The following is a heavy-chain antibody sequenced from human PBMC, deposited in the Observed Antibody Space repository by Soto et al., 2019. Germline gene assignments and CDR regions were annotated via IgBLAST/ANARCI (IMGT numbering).Heavy chain of an antibody. CDR3: ARKSTAVAGYYYYGMDV. Sequence: QLLESGPGLVKPSETLSLTCTVSGGSISSSSYYWGWIRQPPGKGLEWIGSIYYSGSTYYNPSLKSRVTISVDTSKNQFSLKLSSVTAADTAVYYCARKSTAVAGYYYYGMDVWGQGTTVTVSS. D-gene: IGHD6-19*01. J-gene: IGHJ6*02. V-gene: IGHV4-39*01. CDR2: IYYSGST. CDR1: GGSISSSSYY.